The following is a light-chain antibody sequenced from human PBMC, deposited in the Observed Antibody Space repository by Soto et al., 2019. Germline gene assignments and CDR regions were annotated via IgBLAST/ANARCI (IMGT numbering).Light chain of an antibody. CDR2: DVS. J-gene: IGLJ1*01. V-gene: IGLV2-11*01. Sequence: QSVLTQPRSVSGSPGQSVTISCTGTSSDVGGYNYVSWYQQHPGKAPKLMIYDVSKRRSGVPDRFSGSKSGNTASLTISGLQAEDEADYYCCSYAGSYTLYVFGTGTKVTVL. CDR1: SSDVGGYNY. CDR3: CSYAGSYTLYV.